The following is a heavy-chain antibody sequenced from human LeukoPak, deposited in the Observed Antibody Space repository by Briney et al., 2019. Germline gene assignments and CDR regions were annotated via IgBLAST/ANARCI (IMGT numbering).Heavy chain of an antibody. D-gene: IGHD2-21*01. CDR2: ISGSGYTI. CDR3: AKDRCGAFCGGD. CDR1: GFTFSTYG. Sequence: GGSLRLSCSASGFTFSTYGMSWVRQAPGRGLEWVSSISGSGYTIDYADSVKGRFTIYRDNSKNTLYLQLNSLRAEDTALYFCAKDRCGAFCGGDWGQGTLVTVSS. J-gene: IGHJ4*02. V-gene: IGHV3-23*01.